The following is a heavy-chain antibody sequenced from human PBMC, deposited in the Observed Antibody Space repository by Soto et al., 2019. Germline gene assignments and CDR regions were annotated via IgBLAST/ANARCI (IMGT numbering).Heavy chain of an antibody. Sequence: GGSLRLSCAASGFRISNYWMTWVRQAPGKGLEWVANIKQDASEKYYVDSVKGRFTISRDNAKNSVYLQMNILRSEDTSLYYWARDGGEYSVAGTDCWGQGTLVTVSS. J-gene: IGHJ4*02. CDR2: IKQDASEK. V-gene: IGHV3-7*04. CDR3: ARDGGEYSVAGTDC. CDR1: GFRISNYW. D-gene: IGHD6-19*01.